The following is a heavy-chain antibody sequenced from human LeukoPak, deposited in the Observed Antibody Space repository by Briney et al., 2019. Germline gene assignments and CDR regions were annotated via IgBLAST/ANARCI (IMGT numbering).Heavy chain of an antibody. V-gene: IGHV1-2*02. D-gene: IGHD3/OR15-3a*01. CDR2: INPNSGGT. Sequence: ASVKVSCKASGVSITSYFMHWVRQAPGQGLEWMGWINPNSGGTNYAQKFQGRVTMTRDTSISTAYMELSRVRSDDSAVDYCAEDPGDTYYYFWGQGTLVTVSS. CDR1: GVSITSYF. J-gene: IGHJ4*01. CDR3: AEDPGDTYYYF.